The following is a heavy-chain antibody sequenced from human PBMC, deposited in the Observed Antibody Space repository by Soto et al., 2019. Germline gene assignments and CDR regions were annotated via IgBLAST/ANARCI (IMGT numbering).Heavy chain of an antibody. CDR2: IYYSGST. V-gene: IGHV4-59*01. J-gene: IGHJ5*02. CDR1: GGSISSYY. CDR3: ARDIPGYNWFDP. Sequence: NPSETLSLTCTVSGGSISSYYWSWIRQPPGKGLEWIGYIYYSGSTNYNPSLKSRVTISVDTSKNQFSLKLSSVTAADTAVYYCARDIPGYNWFDPWGQGTLVTVSS. D-gene: IGHD2-21*01.